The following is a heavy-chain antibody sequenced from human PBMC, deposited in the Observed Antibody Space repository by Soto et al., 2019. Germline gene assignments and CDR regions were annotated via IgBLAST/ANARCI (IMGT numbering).Heavy chain of an antibody. CDR2: IIPFFDEV. CDR3: AKEKTSRGPPDS. J-gene: IGHJ5*01. Sequence: QVQLVQSGAEVKKPGSSVKVSCKVIGGTSSRHAVSWVRQAPGQGLEWIGAIIPFFDEVRYQEKFQGRLTITAVESTNTTYMQLSSLRSEDTAVYYCAKEKTSRGPPDSWGQGTLVTVSS. CDR1: GGTSSRHA. V-gene: IGHV1-69*01. D-gene: IGHD3-10*01.